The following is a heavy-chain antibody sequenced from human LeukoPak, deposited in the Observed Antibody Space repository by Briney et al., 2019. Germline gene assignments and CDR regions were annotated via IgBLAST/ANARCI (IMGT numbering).Heavy chain of an antibody. CDR2: ISGSGGST. CDR1: GFTFSSYA. D-gene: IGHD5-12*01. V-gene: IGHV3-23*01. Sequence: GGSLRLSCAASGFTFSSYAMSWVRQAPGKGLEWVSAISGSGGSTYYADSVKGRFTISRDNSKNTLYLQMNSLRAEDTAVYYCAKDLYKRGYSGYDLWGQGTLVTVSS. CDR3: AKDLYKRGYSGYDL. J-gene: IGHJ4*02.